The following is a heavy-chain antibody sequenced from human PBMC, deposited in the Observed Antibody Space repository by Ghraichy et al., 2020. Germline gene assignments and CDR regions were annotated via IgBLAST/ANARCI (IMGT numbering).Heavy chain of an antibody. D-gene: IGHD1-14*01. CDR1: GFTFSNAW. V-gene: IGHV3-15*01. CDR3: TTDPPGGTDDY. J-gene: IGHJ4*02. Sequence: GGSLRLSCAASGFTFSNAWMNWVRQAPGKGLEWVGRIKSKPDGGTTDYAAPVKGRFTISRDDSKNTLYLQMNSLKTEDTAVYYCTTDPPGGTDDYWGQGTLVTVSS. CDR2: IKSKPDGGTT.